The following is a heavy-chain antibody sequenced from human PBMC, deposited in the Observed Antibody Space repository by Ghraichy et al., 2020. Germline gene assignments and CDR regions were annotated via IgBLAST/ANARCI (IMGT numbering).Heavy chain of an antibody. CDR3: TRSRALAGEFDY. CDR1: GFTFTNAW. V-gene: IGHV3-15*01. J-gene: IGHJ4*02. Sequence: ETLSLTCAASGFTFTNAWMSWVRQAPGKGLEWVGRIKTMTNGGTTEYAAPVKGRFTISRDDSINTVYLQMNSLKIEDTGVYYCTRSRALAGEFDYWGQGALVTVSS. CDR2: IKTMTNGGTT. D-gene: IGHD6-19*01.